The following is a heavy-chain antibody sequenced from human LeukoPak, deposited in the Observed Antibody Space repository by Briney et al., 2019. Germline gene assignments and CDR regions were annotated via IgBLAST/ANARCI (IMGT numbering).Heavy chain of an antibody. D-gene: IGHD6-13*01. CDR2: ISSSGSTI. CDR1: GFTLSDYY. CDR3: ARDPRGSRTEDY. Sequence: PGGSLRLSCAASGFTLSDYYMSWIRQAPGKGLEWVSYISSSGSTIYYADSVKGRFTISRDNAKNSLYLQMNGLRAEDTAVYYCARDPRGSRTEDYWGQGTLVTVSS. V-gene: IGHV3-11*01. J-gene: IGHJ4*02.